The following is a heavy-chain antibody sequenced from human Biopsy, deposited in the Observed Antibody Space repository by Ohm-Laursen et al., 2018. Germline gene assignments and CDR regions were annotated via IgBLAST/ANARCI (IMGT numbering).Heavy chain of an antibody. Sequence: SLRLSCAASGITFNSDWMSWVRQAPGKGLEWVAIIREHGNEEFYVDSVKGRFTVPRDNTKNTLYLQMNSLRAADTAIYFCATELLPPGVGGPWLDSWGQGTPVTVSS. CDR3: ATELLPPGVGGPWLDS. J-gene: IGHJ5*01. CDR1: GITFNSDW. V-gene: IGHV3-7*04. D-gene: IGHD3-16*01. CDR2: IREHGNEE.